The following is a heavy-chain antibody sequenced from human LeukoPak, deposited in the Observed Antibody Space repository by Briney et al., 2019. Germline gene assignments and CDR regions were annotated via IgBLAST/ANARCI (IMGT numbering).Heavy chain of an antibody. CDR3: ASGPPFLKYFEY. CDR2: ISVGAEYI. CDR1: GFTFSTYV. J-gene: IGHJ4*02. V-gene: IGHV3-23*01. Sequence: GGSLRLSCAASGFTFSTYVMNWFRQAPGKGLEWVSTISVGAEYIFYADSVKGRFTISRDGSNNALYLQMHSLRAEDTALYYCASGPPFLKYFEYWGQGTLATVSS. D-gene: IGHD3-3*01.